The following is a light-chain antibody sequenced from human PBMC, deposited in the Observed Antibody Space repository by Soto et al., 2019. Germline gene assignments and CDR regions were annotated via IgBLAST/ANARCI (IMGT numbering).Light chain of an antibody. CDR3: QQRSIWPPIT. CDR2: DTS. CDR1: QSVSNY. Sequence: EVVLTQSPATLSLSPGDSATLFCRASQSVSNYLAWYQQKPGQAPRVIIYDTSNRATGIPARFSGSGSGTDFTLTISSLEPEDFAIYYCQQRSIWPPITFGQGTRLEIK. J-gene: IGKJ5*01. V-gene: IGKV3-11*01.